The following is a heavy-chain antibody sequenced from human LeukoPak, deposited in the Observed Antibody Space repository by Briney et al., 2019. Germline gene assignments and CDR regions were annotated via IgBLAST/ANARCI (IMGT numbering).Heavy chain of an antibody. D-gene: IGHD3-3*01. CDR2: IKTDGSQT. CDR1: GFTFSSYW. Sequence: GGSLRLSCAASGFTFSSYWMTWVRQAPGRGLEWVANIKTDGSQTYYVDSVKGRFNISRDNAKNSLYLQVNSLTVDDTATYYCARGLLEWLRLETYYFDYWGQGSQVTVSS. J-gene: IGHJ4*02. V-gene: IGHV3-7*01. CDR3: ARGLLEWLRLETYYFDY.